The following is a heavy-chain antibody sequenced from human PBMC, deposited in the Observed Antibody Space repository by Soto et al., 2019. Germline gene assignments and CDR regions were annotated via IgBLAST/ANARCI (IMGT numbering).Heavy chain of an antibody. J-gene: IGHJ4*02. CDR2: IHTTENT. CDR1: GDSIGSYY. V-gene: IGHV4-4*07. CDR3: ARALTSAAGLYFDC. D-gene: IGHD6-13*01. Sequence: QVQLQESGPGLVKPSETLSLTCTVSGDSIGSYYWSWIRQPAGKGMEWIGRIHTTENTNYNPSLRSRVTRSVDTSNNQFSLILTSLTAADTAVYYCARALTSAAGLYFDCWGQGTLVTVSS.